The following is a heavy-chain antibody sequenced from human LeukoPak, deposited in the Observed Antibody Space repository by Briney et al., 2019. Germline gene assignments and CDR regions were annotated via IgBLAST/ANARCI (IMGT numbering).Heavy chain of an antibody. Sequence: ASVKVSCKASGYSFIDYYIHWVRQAPGQGLEWMGWVNPHSGGTKFAQKFQGRVTMTRDTSINTAYMEVSSLRSGDTAVYYCARDIGDYYGSGSYWLLWGQGALVTVAS. J-gene: IGHJ4*02. CDR2: VNPHSGGT. V-gene: IGHV1-2*02. CDR3: ARDIGDYYGSGSYWLL. D-gene: IGHD3-10*01. CDR1: GYSFIDYY.